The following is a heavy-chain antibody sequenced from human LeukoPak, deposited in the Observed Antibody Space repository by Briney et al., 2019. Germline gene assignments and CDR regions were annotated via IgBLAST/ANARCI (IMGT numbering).Heavy chain of an antibody. CDR1: GGSISSSSYY. CDR3: ARHIYYDSSGYYYSYYYYGMDV. J-gene: IGHJ6*02. D-gene: IGHD3-22*01. Sequence: SETLSLTCTVSGGSISSSSYYWGWIRQPPGKGLEWIGSIYYSGSTYYNPSLKSRVTISVDTSKNQFSLKLSSVTAADTAVYYCARHIYYDSSGYYYSYYYYGMDVWGQGTTVTVSS. V-gene: IGHV4-39*01. CDR2: IYYSGST.